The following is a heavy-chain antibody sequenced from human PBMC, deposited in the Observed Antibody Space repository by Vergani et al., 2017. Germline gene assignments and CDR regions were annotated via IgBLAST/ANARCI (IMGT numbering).Heavy chain of an antibody. J-gene: IGHJ4*02. CDR1: GGSFSGYY. D-gene: IGHD3-9*01. CDR2: INHSGST. Sequence: QVQLQESGPGLVKPSETLSLTCAVYGGSFSGYYWSWIRQPPGKGLEWIGEINHSGSTNYNPSLKSRVTISVDTSKNQFSLKLSSVTAADTAVYYCARVDDILTGYTFDYWGQGTLVTVSS. V-gene: IGHV4-34*10. CDR3: ARVDDILTGYTFDY.